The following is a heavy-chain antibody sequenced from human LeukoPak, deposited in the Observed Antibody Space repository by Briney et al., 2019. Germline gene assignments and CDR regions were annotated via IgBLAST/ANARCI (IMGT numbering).Heavy chain of an antibody. CDR3: ARGPKIFRISIVVVPAARNWWFDP. Sequence: PSETLSLTCAVDGGSFSGYYWSWIRQPPGKGLEWIGEINHSGSTNYNPSLKSRVTISVDTSKNQFSLKLSSVTAADTAVYYCARGPKIFRISIVVVPAARNWWFDPWGQGTLVTVSS. CDR2: INHSGST. J-gene: IGHJ5*02. CDR1: GGSFSGYY. V-gene: IGHV4-34*01. D-gene: IGHD2-2*01.